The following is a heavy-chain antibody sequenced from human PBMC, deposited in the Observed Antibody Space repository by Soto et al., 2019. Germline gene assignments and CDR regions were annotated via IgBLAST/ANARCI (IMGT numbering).Heavy chain of an antibody. Sequence: QVTLKESGPVLVKPTETLTLTCTVSGFSLSNARMGVSWIRQPPGKALEWLAHIFSNDEKSYSTSLKSRLTICTDTSELQVVLTMTNMEPVDTATYYCARTGAYGGPDAFDIWGQGTMVTVSS. CDR2: IFSNDEK. CDR1: GFSLSNARMG. J-gene: IGHJ3*02. D-gene: IGHD4-17*01. V-gene: IGHV2-26*01. CDR3: ARTGAYGGPDAFDI.